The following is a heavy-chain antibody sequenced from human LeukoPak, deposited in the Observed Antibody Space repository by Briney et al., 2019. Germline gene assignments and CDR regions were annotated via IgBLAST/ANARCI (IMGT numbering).Heavy chain of an antibody. CDR2: INAGNGNT. CDR1: GYTFTSYA. V-gene: IGHV1-3*01. CDR3: ARRWGGTNWVDY. Sequence: ASVKVSCKASGYTFTSYAMHWVRQAPGQRLEWMGWINAGNGNTKYSQKFQGRVTITRDTSASTAYMELSSLRSEDTAVYYCARRWGGTNWVDYWGQGTLVTVSS. J-gene: IGHJ4*02. D-gene: IGHD1-1*01.